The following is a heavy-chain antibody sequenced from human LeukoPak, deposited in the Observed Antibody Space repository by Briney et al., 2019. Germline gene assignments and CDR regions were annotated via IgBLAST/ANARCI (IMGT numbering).Heavy chain of an antibody. Sequence: GGSLRLSCATSGFTFTDYGMNWVRQAPGKGLEWVSSISSSSSYIYYADSVKGRFTISRDNAKNSLYLQMNSLRAEDTAVYYCAREPRRIAARLDYWGQGTLVTVSS. V-gene: IGHV3-21*01. CDR2: ISSSSSYI. D-gene: IGHD6-6*01. CDR3: AREPRRIAARLDY. J-gene: IGHJ4*02. CDR1: GFTFTDYG.